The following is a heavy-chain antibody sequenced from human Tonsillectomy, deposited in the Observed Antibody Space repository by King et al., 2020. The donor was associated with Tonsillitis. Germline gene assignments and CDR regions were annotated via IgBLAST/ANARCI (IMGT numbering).Heavy chain of an antibody. CDR1: GGSISSYY. Sequence: VQLQESGPGLVKPSETLSLTCSVSGGSISSYYWSWLRQPPGKGLEWIGCIYYSGSTNYNPSLKSQVTISVDTSKNQFSLKLISVTAADPAVYYCACGRRSSPWGGSGSSYFDCWGQGTLVTVS. V-gene: IGHV4-59*03. CDR3: ACGRRSSPWGGSGSSYFDC. J-gene: IGHJ4*02. D-gene: IGHD3-10*01. CDR2: IYYSGST.